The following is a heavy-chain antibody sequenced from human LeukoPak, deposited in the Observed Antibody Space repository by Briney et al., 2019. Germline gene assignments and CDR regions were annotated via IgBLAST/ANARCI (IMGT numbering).Heavy chain of an antibody. J-gene: IGHJ6*03. CDR1: GFTFSNYG. Sequence: GGSLRLSCAASGFTFSNYGMHWVRQAPGKGLEWLAIMWYDGSIKYYADSAKGRFTISGDNSKNTVCLQMNSLRAEDTAVYYCARGRDGYNYYYYYYMDVWGKGTTVTVSS. CDR2: MWYDGSIK. V-gene: IGHV3-33*01. D-gene: IGHD5-24*01. CDR3: ARGRDGYNYYYYYYMDV.